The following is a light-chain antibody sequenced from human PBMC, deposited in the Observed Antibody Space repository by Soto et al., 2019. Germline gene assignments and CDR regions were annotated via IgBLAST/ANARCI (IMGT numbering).Light chain of an antibody. J-gene: IGKJ3*01. CDR3: QQNYSTPFT. CDR2: AAS. V-gene: IGKV1-39*01. Sequence: DIQMTQSPSSLSASVGDRVTITCRASQSISSYLNWYQQKPGKAPKLLIYAASSLKSGVPSRFIGSGSGTDFTLTISSLQPEDFATYYGQQNYSTPFTFGPGTKVDIK. CDR1: QSISSY.